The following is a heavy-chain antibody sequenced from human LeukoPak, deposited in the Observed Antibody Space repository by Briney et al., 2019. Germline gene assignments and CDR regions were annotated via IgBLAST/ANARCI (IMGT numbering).Heavy chain of an antibody. J-gene: IGHJ5*02. CDR1: GGSFSGYY. CDR3: ARARPSMVRGVNRNWFDP. CDR2: INHSGST. Sequence: SETLSLTWAVYGGSFSGYYWSWIRQPPGKGLEWIGEINHSGSTNYNPSLKSRVTISVDTSKNQFSLKLSSVTAADAAVYYCARARPSMVRGVNRNWFDPWGQGTLVTVSS. V-gene: IGHV4-34*01. D-gene: IGHD3-10*01.